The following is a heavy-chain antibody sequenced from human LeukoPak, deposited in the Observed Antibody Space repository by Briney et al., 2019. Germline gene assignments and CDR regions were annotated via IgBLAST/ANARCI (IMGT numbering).Heavy chain of an antibody. CDR2: IYTSGST. CDR3: ASHTRVFGILAAIFHYYMDV. V-gene: IGHV4-4*07. Sequence: SETLSRTCTVSGVSISSYYWSWIRQPAGKGLEWVGRIYTSGSTNYNPSPKSRVTTSVDTTNNQFIQQLSAVTAAETAVYYCASHTRVFGILAAIFHYYMDVWGKGTTVTVSS. CDR1: GVSISSYY. D-gene: IGHD2-2*01. J-gene: IGHJ6*03.